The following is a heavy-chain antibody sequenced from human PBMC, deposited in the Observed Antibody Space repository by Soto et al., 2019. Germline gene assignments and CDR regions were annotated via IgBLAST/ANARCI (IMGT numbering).Heavy chain of an antibody. V-gene: IGHV3-30*07. D-gene: IGHD3-10*01. CDR2: VSDDGSEQ. CDR1: GFSLRDYG. CDR3: PDGGEWAFNYDY. J-gene: IGHJ4*01. Sequence: GGAGRLSCSASGFSLRDYGMHWVRQAPGKGLEYVAAVSDDGSEQYYADSVRGRFTTSRDNPKNTLYLQMTSLRVEDTDVYYCPDGGEWAFNYDYWGHRPLVTDSS.